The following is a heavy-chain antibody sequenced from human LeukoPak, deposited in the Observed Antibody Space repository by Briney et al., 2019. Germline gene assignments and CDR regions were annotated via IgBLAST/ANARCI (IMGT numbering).Heavy chain of an antibody. CDR1: GFIFRNYA. V-gene: IGHV3-64*01. D-gene: IGHD2-21*02. CDR2: ISSNGGST. Sequence: PGGSLRLSCAVSGFIFRNYAMHWVRQAPGKGLGYVSVISSNGGSTYYANSVKGRFIISRDNSKNTLDLQMGSLRVEDMAVYYCARGRLVVTALDYWGQGTLVTVSS. J-gene: IGHJ4*02. CDR3: ARGRLVVTALDY.